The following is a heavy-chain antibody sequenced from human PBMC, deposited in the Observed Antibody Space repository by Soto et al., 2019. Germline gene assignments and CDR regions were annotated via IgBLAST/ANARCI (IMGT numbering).Heavy chain of an antibody. CDR1: GVTFSISS. J-gene: IGHJ3*02. Sequence: GGSLRLSCAASGVTFSISSMXWVCQAPGKGLEYVSAISFNGDSTYYGDSVKGRFTISRDNSKNTLYLQMGSLRVEDMAVYYCARGGSSRAFDIWGQGTMVTVSS. V-gene: IGHV3-64*02. CDR2: ISFNGDST. D-gene: IGHD1-1*01. CDR3: ARGGSSRAFDI.